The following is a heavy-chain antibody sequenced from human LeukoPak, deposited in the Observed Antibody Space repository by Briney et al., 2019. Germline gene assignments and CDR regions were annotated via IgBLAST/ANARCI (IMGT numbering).Heavy chain of an antibody. CDR1: GFTFSSYA. CDR3: AKDQLIGAAAGPFPFDY. CDR2: ISGSGGST. D-gene: IGHD6-13*01. Sequence: GGSLRLSCAASGFTFSSYAMSWVRQAPGEGLEWVSAISGSGGSTYYADSVKGRFTISRDNSKNTLYLQMNSLRAEDTAVYYCAKDQLIGAAAGPFPFDYWGQGTLVTVSS. V-gene: IGHV3-23*01. J-gene: IGHJ4*02.